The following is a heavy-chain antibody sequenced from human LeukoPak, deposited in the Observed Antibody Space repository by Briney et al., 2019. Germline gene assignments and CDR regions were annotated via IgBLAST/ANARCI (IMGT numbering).Heavy chain of an antibody. CDR2: ISYDGSNK. Sequence: GGSLRLSCAASGFAFSSYGIHWVRQAPGKGLEWVAVISYDGSNKYYADSVKGRFTISRDNAKNSLYLQMNSLRAEDTAVYYCARDLGAVAGFFFDYWGQGTLVTVSS. D-gene: IGHD6-19*01. J-gene: IGHJ4*02. CDR1: GFAFSSYG. V-gene: IGHV3-30*03. CDR3: ARDLGAVAGFFFDY.